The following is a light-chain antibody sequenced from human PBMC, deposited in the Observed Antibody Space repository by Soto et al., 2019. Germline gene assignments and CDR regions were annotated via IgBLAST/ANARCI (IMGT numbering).Light chain of an antibody. CDR2: GAS. CDR1: QSVSSN. Sequence: DIVMTQSPATLSVSPVERATLSCRASQSVSSNLAWYQQKPGQAPRLLIYGASTRVTGIPARFSGSGSGTEFTLTISSLQSEDFAVYYCQQYHNWWTFGQGTKWIS. V-gene: IGKV3-15*01. CDR3: QQYHNWWT. J-gene: IGKJ1*01.